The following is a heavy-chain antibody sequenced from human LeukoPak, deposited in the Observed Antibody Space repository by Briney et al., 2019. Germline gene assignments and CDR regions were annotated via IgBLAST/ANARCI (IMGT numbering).Heavy chain of an antibody. J-gene: IGHJ6*02. D-gene: IGHD6-6*01. V-gene: IGHV4-34*01. CDR3: ARGPRVFTLQSSSLDV. Sequence: SETLSLNCGVYGGSFSDKYWSWIRQPPGKGLEWIGEINHSGSTNYNPSLKSRVTISVDTSKNQFSLKLSSVTAADTAVYYCARGPRVFTLQSSSLDVWGQGTTVTVSS. CDR2: INHSGST. CDR1: GGSFSDKY.